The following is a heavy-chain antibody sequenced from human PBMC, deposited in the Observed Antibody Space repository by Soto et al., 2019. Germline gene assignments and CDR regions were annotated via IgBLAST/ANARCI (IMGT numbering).Heavy chain of an antibody. D-gene: IGHD1-26*01. V-gene: IGHV1-18*01. CDR1: GYIFASYG. CDR3: GRSVGLSYGMDV. CDR2: ISAYNGNT. Sequence: ASVKVSCKASGYIFASYGISWVRQAPGQGLEWMGWISAYNGNTNYAQKLQGRVTMSTDTSTSTAYMELRSLRSDYTAVYYCGRSVGLSYGMDVWGQGTTVTVSS. J-gene: IGHJ6*02.